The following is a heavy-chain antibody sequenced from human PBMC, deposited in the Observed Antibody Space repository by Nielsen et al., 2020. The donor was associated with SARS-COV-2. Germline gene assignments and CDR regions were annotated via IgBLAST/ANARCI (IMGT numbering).Heavy chain of an antibody. D-gene: IGHD5-18*01. CDR3: AKSRRRGYIYGPLDS. V-gene: IGHV3-30*18. Sequence: GESLKISCAASGFTFSIYGMHWVRQAPGKVLESVAVISYDGTGKKYADSVKGRFTISSDGSKSTLYLQMNSLRAEDTAVYYCAKSRRRGYIYGPLDSWGQGTLVTVSS. CDR1: GFTFSIYG. J-gene: IGHJ4*02. CDR2: ISYDGTGK.